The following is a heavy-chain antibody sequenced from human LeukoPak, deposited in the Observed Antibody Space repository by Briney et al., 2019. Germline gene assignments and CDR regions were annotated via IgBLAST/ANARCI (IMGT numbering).Heavy chain of an antibody. J-gene: IGHJ4*02. Sequence: SETLSLTCTVSGGSISSGDYYWSWIRQPPGKGLEWIGYIYYSGSTYYNPSLKSRVTISVDTSKNQFSLKLSSVTAADTAVYYCARHSLKLFDADYDYWGQGTLVTVSS. V-gene: IGHV4-30-4*01. CDR1: GGSISSGDYY. D-gene: IGHD3-9*01. CDR3: ARHSLKLFDADYDY. CDR2: IYYSGST.